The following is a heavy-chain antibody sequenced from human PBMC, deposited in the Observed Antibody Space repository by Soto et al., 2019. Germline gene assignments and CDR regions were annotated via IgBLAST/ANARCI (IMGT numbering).Heavy chain of an antibody. CDR1: GLIFSDYG. CDR3: AKDRGASPFDY. V-gene: IGHV3-33*06. Sequence: QVQLVESGGGVVQPGTSLRLSCVASGLIFSDYGMHWVRQAPGTGLEGVAVIWHDGNTKSYADSVKGRFTISRDDSKNMWYLHKNSLRAEDTAVYHCAKDRGASPFDYWGQGTLVTVSS. J-gene: IGHJ4*02. CDR2: IWHDGNTK. D-gene: IGHD3-10*01.